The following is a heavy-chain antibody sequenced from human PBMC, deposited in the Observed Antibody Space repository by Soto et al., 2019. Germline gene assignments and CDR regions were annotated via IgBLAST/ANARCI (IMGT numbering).Heavy chain of an antibody. CDR3: GTVSITMARGVQFYYTLDV. CDR1: RGSFSSSA. D-gene: IGHD3-10*01. Sequence: QVQPVQSGAEVKKPGSSVKVSCKASRGSFSSSAIIWVRQAPGQGLEWMGGIIPRFGTPDYAQKFQGRVTITADESTTTAFMELSSLTSEDTAVYYCGTVSITMARGVQFYYTLDVWGHGTTVTVSS. CDR2: IIPRFGTP. V-gene: IGHV1-69*01. J-gene: IGHJ6*02.